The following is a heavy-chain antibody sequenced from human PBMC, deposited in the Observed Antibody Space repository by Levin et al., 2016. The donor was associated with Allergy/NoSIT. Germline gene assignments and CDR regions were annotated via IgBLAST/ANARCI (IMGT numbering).Heavy chain of an antibody. V-gene: IGHV4-59*12. D-gene: IGHD2-8*01. J-gene: IGHJ6*02. CDR3: ARSRLALMFKHDGMDV. CDR1: GGSISSYY. CDR2: IYYSGST. Sequence: GSLRLSCTVSGGSISSYYWSWIRQPPGKGLEWIGYIYYSGSTNYNPSLKSRVTISVDTSKNQFSLKLSSVTAADTAVYYCARSRLALMFKHDGMDVWGQGTMVTVSS.